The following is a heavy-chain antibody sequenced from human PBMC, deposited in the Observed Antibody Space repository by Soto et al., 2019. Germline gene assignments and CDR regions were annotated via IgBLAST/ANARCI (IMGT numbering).Heavy chain of an antibody. Sequence: EVQLLESGGGLVQPGGSLRLSCAASGFTFRSFAMNWVRQAPGKGLEWVSGLTGSGGSTFYADSVKGRFTISRDNSKNTLSLEMNSLRAEDTAVYYCAKEVVALALYGMDVWGQGTTVTLSS. V-gene: IGHV3-23*01. D-gene: IGHD3-22*01. J-gene: IGHJ6*02. CDR3: AKEVVALALYGMDV. CDR1: GFTFRSFA. CDR2: LTGSGGST.